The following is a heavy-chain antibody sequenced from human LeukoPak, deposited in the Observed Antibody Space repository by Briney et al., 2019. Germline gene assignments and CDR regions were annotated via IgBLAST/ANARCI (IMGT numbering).Heavy chain of an antibody. J-gene: IGHJ5*02. CDR2: INWKSVTM. D-gene: IGHD4-23*01. CDR1: GFSIGDHA. V-gene: IGHV3-9*01. Sequence: GGSLSLSCAASGFSIGDHAMHWVRQAPGKGLEWVSGINWKSVTMGYADSVKGRFTTSGDNAKNSLYLQMNSLRPEDTGLYYCAKIDDGGNHWGQGTLVTVSS. CDR3: AKIDDGGNH.